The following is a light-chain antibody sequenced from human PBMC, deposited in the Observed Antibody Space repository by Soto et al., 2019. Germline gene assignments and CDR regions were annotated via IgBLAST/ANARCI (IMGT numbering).Light chain of an antibody. CDR3: QQYGSSPPDT. V-gene: IGKV3-20*01. Sequence: EIVLTQSPGTLSLSPGERATLSCRASQSVSNNYLAWYQKKPGQAPRLLIYGASSRATGIPDRFSGSGSGTDFTLTISSLKPEDFAVYYCQQYGSSPPDTFGQGTRLEIK. J-gene: IGKJ5*01. CDR1: QSVSNNY. CDR2: GAS.